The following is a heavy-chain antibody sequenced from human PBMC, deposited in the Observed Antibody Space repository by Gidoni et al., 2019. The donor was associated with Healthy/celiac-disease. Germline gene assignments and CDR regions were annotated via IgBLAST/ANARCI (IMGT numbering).Heavy chain of an antibody. CDR1: GYTFTSYA. CDR3: ARGLRLGELSFFNLFDY. Sequence: QVQLVQSGSELKKPGASVKVSCKASGYTFTSYAMNWVRQAPGQGLEWMGWINTNTGNPTYAQGFTGRFVFSLDTSVSTAYLQISSLKAEDTAVYYCARGLRLGELSFFNLFDYWGQGTLVTVSS. CDR2: INTNTGNP. D-gene: IGHD3-16*02. V-gene: IGHV7-4-1*02. J-gene: IGHJ4*02.